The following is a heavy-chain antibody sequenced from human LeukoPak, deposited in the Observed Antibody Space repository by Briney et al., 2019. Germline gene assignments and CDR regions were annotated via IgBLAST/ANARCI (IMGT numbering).Heavy chain of an antibody. CDR2: ISGSGVNT. CDR1: GFTFSSYA. CDR3: AKGSYYDSSGSFYFDY. D-gene: IGHD3-22*01. Sequence: GGSLRLSCAASGFTFSSYAMSWVRQAPGKGLEWVSGISGSGVNTYYADSVKGRFTISRDNSKNTLYVQVNSLGTEDTAAYYCAKGSYYDSSGSFYFDYWGQGTLVTVSS. J-gene: IGHJ4*02. V-gene: IGHV3-23*01.